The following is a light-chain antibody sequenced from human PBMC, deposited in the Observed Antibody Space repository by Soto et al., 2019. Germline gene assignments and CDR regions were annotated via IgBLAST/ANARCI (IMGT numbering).Light chain of an antibody. J-gene: IGLJ3*02. Sequence: QLVLTQPPSVSGAPGQRVTIACTGNSSNLGAGYDVHWYQQLPGAAPKLVIFGNRHRPSGVPDRFSGSKSGTSGSLAITGLQAEDEADYYCQAYDYSLTTSVFGGGTKLTVL. V-gene: IGLV1-40*01. CDR1: SSNLGAGYD. CDR2: GNR. CDR3: QAYDYSLTTSV.